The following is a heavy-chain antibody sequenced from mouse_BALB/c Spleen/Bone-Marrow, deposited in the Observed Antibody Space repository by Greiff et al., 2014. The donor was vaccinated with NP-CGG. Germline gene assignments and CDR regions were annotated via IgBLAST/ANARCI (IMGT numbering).Heavy chain of an antibody. V-gene: IGHV14-3*02. Sequence: VQLQQPGAELVKPGASVKLSCTASGFNIKDTYMHRVKQRPEQGLEWIGRIDPANGNTKYDPKFQGKATITADTSSNTAYLQLSSLTSEDTAVYYCAAYYYGSSQFAYWGQGTLVTVSA. CDR2: IDPANGNT. D-gene: IGHD1-1*01. CDR3: AAYYYGSSQFAY. CDR1: GFNIKDTY. J-gene: IGHJ3*01.